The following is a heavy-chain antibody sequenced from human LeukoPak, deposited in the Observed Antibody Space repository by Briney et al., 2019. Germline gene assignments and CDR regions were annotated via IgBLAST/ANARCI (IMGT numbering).Heavy chain of an antibody. V-gene: IGHV3-7*01. CDR3: ARDLRGVGRLGVY. Sequence: GGSLXXXXXAXGFTFSSYWXDWVRQAPGRGLEWVANIKQDGSDKYYVDSVKGRFTISRDKDKNSLYLQMNSLRAEDTAVYYCARDLRGVGRLGVYWGQGTLVTVSS. D-gene: IGHD3-16*01. CDR1: GFTFSSYW. J-gene: IGHJ4*02. CDR2: IKQDGSDK.